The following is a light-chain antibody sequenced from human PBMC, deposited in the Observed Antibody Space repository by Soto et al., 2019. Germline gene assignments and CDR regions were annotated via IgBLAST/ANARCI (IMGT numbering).Light chain of an antibody. V-gene: IGLV2-11*01. CDR2: DVS. CDR1: SSDVGGYNF. J-gene: IGLJ2*01. Sequence: QSALTQPPSASGSPGQSVTISCTGTSSDVGGYNFVSWYQHNPGKAPKLMIFDVSARPSGVPDRFSGSKSANTASLTISGLQAEDEADYYCCSYAGTYTPLFGGGTKVTVL. CDR3: CSYAGTYTPL.